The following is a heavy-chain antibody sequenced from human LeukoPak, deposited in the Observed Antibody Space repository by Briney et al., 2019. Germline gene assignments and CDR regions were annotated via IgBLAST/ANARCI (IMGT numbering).Heavy chain of an antibody. V-gene: IGHV3-74*01. CDR2: INSDGINT. D-gene: IGHD3-10*01. CDR3: AKVAHYYYGSESYYFFEH. J-gene: IGHJ4*02. CDR1: GFTFSNYW. Sequence: GGSLRLSCAASGFTFSNYWMHWVRQAPGKGLVWVSRINSDGINTSYADSVKGRFTISRDNAKNSLYLQMNSLRVEDTATYYCAKVAHYYYGSESYYFFEHWGQGTPVTASS.